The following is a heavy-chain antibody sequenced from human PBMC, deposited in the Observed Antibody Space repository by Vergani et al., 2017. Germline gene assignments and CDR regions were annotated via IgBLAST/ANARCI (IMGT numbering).Heavy chain of an antibody. Sequence: QVQLQQWGAGLLKPSETLSLTCAVYGGSFSGYYWRWIRQPPGKGLEWIGEINHSGSTNYNPSLKSRVTISVDTSKNQFSLKLSSVTAADTAVYYCARGLPYYDFWSGYYRGWFDPWGQGTLVTVSS. CDR2: INHSGST. CDR1: GGSFSGYY. V-gene: IGHV4-34*01. CDR3: ARGLPYYDFWSGYYRGWFDP. J-gene: IGHJ5*02. D-gene: IGHD3-3*01.